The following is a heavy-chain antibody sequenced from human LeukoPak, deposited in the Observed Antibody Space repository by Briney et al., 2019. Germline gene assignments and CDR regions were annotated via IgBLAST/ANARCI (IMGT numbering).Heavy chain of an antibody. J-gene: IGHJ4*02. CDR2: MNPNSGNT. CDR3: ARGFPRIAVRPGSPLSRFDY. CDR1: GYTFTSYD. V-gene: IGHV1-8*01. D-gene: IGHD6-6*01. Sequence: ASVKVSCKASGYTFTSYDINWVRQATGQGLEWMGWMNPNSGNTGYAQKFQGRVTMTRNTSISTAYMELSSLRSEDTAVYYCARGFPRIAVRPGSPLSRFDYWGQGTLVTVSS.